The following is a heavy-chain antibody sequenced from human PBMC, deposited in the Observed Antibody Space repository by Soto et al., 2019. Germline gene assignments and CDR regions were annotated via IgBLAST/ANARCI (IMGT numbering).Heavy chain of an antibody. V-gene: IGHV1-18*01. Sequence: ASVKVSCKASGYTFTSYGISWVRQAPGQGLEWMGWISAYNGNTNYAQKLQGRVTMTTDTSTSTAYMELRSLRSDDTAVYYCARDLPSYDSRGYYYEYWCQGTLVTLSS. CDR1: GYTFTSYG. D-gene: IGHD3-22*01. CDR3: ARDLPSYDSRGYYYEY. J-gene: IGHJ4*02. CDR2: ISAYNGNT.